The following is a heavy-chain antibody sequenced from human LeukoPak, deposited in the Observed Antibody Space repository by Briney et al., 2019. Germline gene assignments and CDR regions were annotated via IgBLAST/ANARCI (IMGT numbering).Heavy chain of an antibody. CDR2: ISAYNGDT. Sequence: ASVKVSCKASGYTFTRYGISWVRQAPGQGLEWMGWISAYNGDTKYAQKLQGRVTLTTDTSTSTAYMELRSLRSDDTAVYYCARAEVYYDSSGFLDYWGQGTLVTVAS. D-gene: IGHD3-22*01. J-gene: IGHJ4*02. CDR1: GYTFTRYG. V-gene: IGHV1-18*01. CDR3: ARAEVYYDSSGFLDY.